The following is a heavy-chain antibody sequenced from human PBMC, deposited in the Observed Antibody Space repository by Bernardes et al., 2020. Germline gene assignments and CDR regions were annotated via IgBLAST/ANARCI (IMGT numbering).Heavy chain of an antibody. J-gene: IGHJ4*02. D-gene: IGHD3-16*02. V-gene: IGHV1-18*01. CDR2: ISAYNGNT. CDR1: GYTFTSYG. CDR3: ARDPLHRGSYRQKFDY. Sequence: ASVKVSCKASGYTFTSYGISWVRQAPGQGLEWMGWISAYNGNTNYAQKLQGRVTMTTDTSTSTAYMELRSLRSDDTAVYYCARDPLHRGSYRQKFDYWGQGTLVTVSS.